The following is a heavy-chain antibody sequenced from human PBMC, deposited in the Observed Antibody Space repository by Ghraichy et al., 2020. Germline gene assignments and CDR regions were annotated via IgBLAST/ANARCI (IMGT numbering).Heavy chain of an antibody. D-gene: IGHD3-10*01. CDR2: VYYSGSA. CDR3: ASQPLWFGEFDP. CDR1: GASISSTAYY. J-gene: IGHJ5*02. Sequence: QTLSLTCTVSGASISSTAYYWAWIRQPPGKGLEYIGSVYYSGSAYSNPSLKSRVTISIDTSKNQFSLRLSSVTAADTAIYYCASQPLWFGEFDPWGQGTLVTVSA. V-gene: IGHV4-39*01.